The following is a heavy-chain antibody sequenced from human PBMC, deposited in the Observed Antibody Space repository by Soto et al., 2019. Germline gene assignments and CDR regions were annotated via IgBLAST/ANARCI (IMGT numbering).Heavy chain of an antibody. Sequence: ASVKVSWKASGYTFTSYGISWVRQAPGQGLEWMGWISAYNGNTNYAQKLQGRVTMTTDTSTSTAYMELRSLRSDDTAVYYCARIGYCFGGSCHAGAFDIPGTGTMVTV. CDR1: GYTFTSYG. J-gene: IGHJ3*02. D-gene: IGHD2-15*01. CDR2: ISAYNGNT. V-gene: IGHV1-18*01. CDR3: ARIGYCFGGSCHAGAFDI.